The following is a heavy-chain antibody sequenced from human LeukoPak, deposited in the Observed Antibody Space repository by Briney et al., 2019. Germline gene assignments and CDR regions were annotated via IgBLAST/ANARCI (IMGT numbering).Heavy chain of an antibody. J-gene: IGHJ4*02. Sequence: SETLSLTCTVSGGSISSSSYYWGWIRQPPGKGLEWIGSIYYSGSTYYNPSLKSRVTISVDTSKNQFSLKLSSVTAADTAVYYCARDIYPGRMSAYWGQGTLVTVSS. CDR3: ARDIYPGRMSAY. V-gene: IGHV4-39*07. D-gene: IGHD2-15*01. CDR2: IYYSGST. CDR1: GGSISSSSYY.